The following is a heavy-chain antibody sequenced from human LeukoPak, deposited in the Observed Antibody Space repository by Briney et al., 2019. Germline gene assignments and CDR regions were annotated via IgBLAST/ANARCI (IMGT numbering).Heavy chain of an antibody. CDR1: GFTFSNAW. Sequence: GGSLRLSCAASGFTFSNAWMSWVRQAPGKGLEWVGRIKSKTDGGTTDYAAPVKGRFTISRDDSKNTLYLQMNSLKTEDTAVYYCTTDSVLRFLEWLLDPEYYYYMDVWGKGTTVTVSS. V-gene: IGHV3-15*01. J-gene: IGHJ6*03. D-gene: IGHD3-3*01. CDR2: IKSKTDGGTT. CDR3: TTDSVLRFLEWLLDPEYYYYMDV.